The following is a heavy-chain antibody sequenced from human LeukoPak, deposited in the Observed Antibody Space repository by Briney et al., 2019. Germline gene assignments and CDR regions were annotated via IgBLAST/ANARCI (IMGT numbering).Heavy chain of an antibody. J-gene: IGHJ4*02. CDR2: IYHGETT. CDR3: ASNWSDFDY. D-gene: IGHD1-1*01. Sequence: SETLSLTCIVSGYSISSGHYWGWIRHPPGKGLEWIGSIYHGETTYYNPSLKTRLTISLDTSKNQFSLRLSSVTAADTAVYYCASNWSDFDYWGQGILVTVSS. V-gene: IGHV4-38-2*02. CDR1: GYSISSGHY.